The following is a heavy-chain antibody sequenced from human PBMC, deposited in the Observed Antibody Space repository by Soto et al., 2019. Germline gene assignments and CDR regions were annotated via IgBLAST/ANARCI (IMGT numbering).Heavy chain of an antibody. D-gene: IGHD6-13*01. J-gene: IGHJ4*02. CDR1: GFTFSDYY. Sequence: GGSLRLSCAASGFTFSDYYMSWIRQAPGKGLEWVSYISSSGSTIYYADSVKGRFTISRDNAKNSLYLQMNSLRAEDTAVYDCARTAAAGPYFDVWGQGTPVTGSS. CDR3: ARTAAAGPYFDV. V-gene: IGHV3-11*01. CDR2: ISSSGSTI.